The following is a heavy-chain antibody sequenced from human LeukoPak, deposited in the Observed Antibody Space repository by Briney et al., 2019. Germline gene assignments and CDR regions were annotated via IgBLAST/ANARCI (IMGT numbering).Heavy chain of an antibody. J-gene: IGHJ4*02. Sequence: ASVKVSCKASGYTFTSYDINWVRQATGQGLEWMGWMNPNSGNTGYAQKFQGRVTMTTDTSTSTAYMELRSLRSDDTAVYYCARESGSSDYYDSSGLDYWGQGTLVTVSS. V-gene: IGHV1-8*01. CDR1: GYTFTSYD. CDR2: MNPNSGNT. D-gene: IGHD3-22*01. CDR3: ARESGSSDYYDSSGLDY.